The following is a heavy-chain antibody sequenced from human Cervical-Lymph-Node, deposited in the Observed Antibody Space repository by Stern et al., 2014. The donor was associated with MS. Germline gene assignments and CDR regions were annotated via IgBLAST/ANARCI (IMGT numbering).Heavy chain of an antibody. CDR2: IDSSGST. Sequence: QVQLVHSGPGLVKPSETLSLTCTVSGGTISSYFWTWIRQPPGKGLEWIGYIDSSGSTDYNPSRKSRVTISVDTSKNQFSLNLNSVTAADTAVYYCARMLPDYMCSDYWGQGALVTVSS. D-gene: IGHD4-11*01. CDR1: GGTISSYF. CDR3: ARMLPDYMCSDY. V-gene: IGHV4-59*01. J-gene: IGHJ4*02.